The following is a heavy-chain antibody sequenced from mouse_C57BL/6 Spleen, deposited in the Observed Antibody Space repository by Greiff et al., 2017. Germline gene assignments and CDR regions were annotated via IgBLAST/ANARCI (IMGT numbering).Heavy chain of an antibody. CDR1: GYTFTDYN. D-gene: IGHD4-1*01. CDR3: ARSGNSFDY. CDR2: INPNNGGT. J-gene: IGHJ2*01. V-gene: IGHV1-18*01. Sequence: VHVKQSGPELVKPGASVKIPCKASGYTFTDYNMDWVKQSHGKSLEWIGDINPNNGGTIYNQKFKGKATLTVYKSSSTAYMELRSLTSEDTAVYYCARSGNSFDYWGQGTTLTVSS.